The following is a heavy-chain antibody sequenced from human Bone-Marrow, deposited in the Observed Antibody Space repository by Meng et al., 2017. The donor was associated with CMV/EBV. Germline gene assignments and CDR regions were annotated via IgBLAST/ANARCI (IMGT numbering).Heavy chain of an antibody. V-gene: IGHV3-7*01. CDR2: IKQDGSEK. CDR3: ARIGRDGYDYYFDY. D-gene: IGHD5-24*01. Sequence: GESLKISCAASGFTFSSYWMSWVRQAPGKGLEWVANIKQDGSEKYYVDSVKGRFTISRDNAKNSLYLQMNSLRAEDTAVYYCARIGRDGYDYYFDYWGQGTLVTVSS. J-gene: IGHJ4*02. CDR1: GFTFSSYW.